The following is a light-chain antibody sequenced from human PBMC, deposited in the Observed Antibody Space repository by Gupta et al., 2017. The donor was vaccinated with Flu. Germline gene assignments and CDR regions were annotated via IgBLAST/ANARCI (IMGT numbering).Light chain of an antibody. CDR3: ISYTDSRTYV. V-gene: IGLV2-14*01. J-gene: IGLJ1*01. Sequence: SIAISWTGTSSDVGGDQYVDWYQPHPGKAPKLMIYEVSNRPAGVSYRFSGSKSGNTASLTISGRQAEDEGDYYCISYTDSRTYVFGTGTKVTVL. CDR2: EVS. CDR1: SSDVGGDQY.